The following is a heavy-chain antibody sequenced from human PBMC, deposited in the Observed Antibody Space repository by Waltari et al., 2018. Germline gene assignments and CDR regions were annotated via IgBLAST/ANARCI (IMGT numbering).Heavy chain of an antibody. CDR2: VQRSGRT. D-gene: IGHD2-15*01. CDR1: GDSMSNTDW. Sequence: QLQLQETGPGLVKPSGTLSLPCAVSGDSMSNTDWWSWVRQSPGKGLEWIGQVQRSGRTNYNPSFASRVTVSVDTSTNQFSLKVTSATAADTAVYFCARDRGRGIYLDTWGQGTLVTVS. CDR3: ARDRGRGIYLDT. J-gene: IGHJ4*02. V-gene: IGHV4-4*02.